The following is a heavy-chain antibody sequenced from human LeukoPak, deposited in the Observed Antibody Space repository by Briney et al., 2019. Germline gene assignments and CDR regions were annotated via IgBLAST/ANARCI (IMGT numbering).Heavy chain of an antibody. CDR2: IYYSGST. D-gene: IGHD3-22*01. CDR3: ARGKGYYDSSGYYKEYNWFDP. Sequence: PSETLSLTCTVSGGSISSYYWSWIRQPPGKGLEWLGYIYYSGSTNYNPSLKSRVTISVDTSKNQFSLKLSSVAAADTAVYYCARGKGYYDSSGYYKEYNWFDPWGQGTLVTVSS. J-gene: IGHJ5*02. CDR1: GGSISSYY. V-gene: IGHV4-59*01.